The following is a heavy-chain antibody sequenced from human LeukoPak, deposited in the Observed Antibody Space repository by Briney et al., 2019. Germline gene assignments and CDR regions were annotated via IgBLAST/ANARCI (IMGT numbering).Heavy chain of an antibody. CDR2: IFYRGST. CDR1: GGSISSTYY. CDR3: ARETGWIQLWYRGFDP. D-gene: IGHD5-18*01. V-gene: IGHV4-39*07. J-gene: IGHJ5*02. Sequence: KTSETLSLTCTVSGGSISSTYYWGWIRQPPGKGLEWIGSIFYRGSTYNNPSLKSRVTISVDTSKNQFSLKLSSVTAADTAVYYCARETGWIQLWYRGFDPWGQGTLVTVSS.